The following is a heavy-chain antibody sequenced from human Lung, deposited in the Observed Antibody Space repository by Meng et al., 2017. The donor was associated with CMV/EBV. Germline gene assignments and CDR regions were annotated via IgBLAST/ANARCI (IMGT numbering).Heavy chain of an antibody. V-gene: IGHV4-61*01. CDR1: GSYS. Sequence: GSYSRSWIRPPPGKGLEWIGYIYYSGSTNYHPSLKSRVTISVDTSKNQFSLKLSSVTAADTAVYYCAREGDCSSTSCYGGGNWFDPGGKG. CDR2: IYYSGST. D-gene: IGHD2-2*01. J-gene: IGHJ5*02. CDR3: AREGDCSSTSCYGGGNWFDP.